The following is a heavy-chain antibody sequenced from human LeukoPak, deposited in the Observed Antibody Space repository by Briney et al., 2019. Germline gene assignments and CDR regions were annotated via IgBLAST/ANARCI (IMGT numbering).Heavy chain of an antibody. CDR1: GFAVSSNY. V-gene: IGHV3-53*01. Sequence: GGAVRLSCEASGFAVSSNYMSWVRQAPGKGLEWVSLIYSGGSTYYADSVKGRFTISRDNSKNTLYLQMNSLRAEDTAVYYCARVKIYGGNSNWFDPWGQGTLVTVSS. CDR3: ARVKIYGGNSNWFDP. J-gene: IGHJ5*02. D-gene: IGHD4-23*01. CDR2: IYSGGST.